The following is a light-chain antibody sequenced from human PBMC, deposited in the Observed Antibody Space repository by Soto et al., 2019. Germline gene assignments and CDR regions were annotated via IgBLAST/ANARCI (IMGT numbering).Light chain of an antibody. CDR3: CSYAGSNTFV. Sequence: QSVLTQPASVSGSPGQSITISCTGTSSDVGNYNLVSWYQQHPAKAPKLMTYEDSKRPSGVSNRFSGSKSGNTASLTISGLQAEDEAYYYCCSYAGSNTFVFGTGTKVAVL. CDR1: SSDVGNYNL. J-gene: IGLJ1*01. V-gene: IGLV2-23*01. CDR2: EDS.